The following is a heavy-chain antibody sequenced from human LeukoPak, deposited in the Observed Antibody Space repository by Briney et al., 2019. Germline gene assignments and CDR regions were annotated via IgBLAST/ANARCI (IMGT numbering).Heavy chain of an antibody. D-gene: IGHD3-9*01. J-gene: IGHJ4*02. CDR3: ATEYYDILTGYYLGY. Sequence: GASVKVSCKASGYTFTGYYMHWVRQAPGQGLEWMGWINPNSGGTNYAQKFQGWVTMTRDTSISTAYMELSRLRSDDTAVYYCATEYYDILTGYYLGYWGQGTLVTVSS. V-gene: IGHV1-2*04. CDR1: GYTFTGYY. CDR2: INPNSGGT.